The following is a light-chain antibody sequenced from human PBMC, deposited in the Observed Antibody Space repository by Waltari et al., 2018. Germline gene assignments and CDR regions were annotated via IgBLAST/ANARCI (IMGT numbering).Light chain of an antibody. Sequence: EIVMTQSPATLSVSPGERATLSCRASQGVSSSLAWYQEKPGQGPRLSIYGASNRATGIPGRISGSGSVSEFTLTISSLQSEDSAVYYCQQYNAWPRTFGQGTKLEVK. CDR1: QGVSSS. CDR3: QQYNAWPRT. V-gene: IGKV3-15*01. J-gene: IGKJ1*01. CDR2: GAS.